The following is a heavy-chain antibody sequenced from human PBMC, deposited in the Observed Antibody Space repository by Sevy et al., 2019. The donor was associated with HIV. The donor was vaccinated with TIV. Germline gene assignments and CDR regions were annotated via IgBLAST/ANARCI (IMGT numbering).Heavy chain of an antibody. CDR1: GYTFTGYY. Sequence: ASVKFSCKASGYTFTGYYMHWVRQAPGQGLEWMGWINPNSGGTNYAQKFQGRVTMTRDTSISTAYKELSRLRSDDTAVYYCARGLYYYDSSGYYWPWGQGTLVTVSS. CDR3: ARGLYYYDSSGYYWP. D-gene: IGHD3-22*01. J-gene: IGHJ5*02. V-gene: IGHV1-2*02. CDR2: INPNSGGT.